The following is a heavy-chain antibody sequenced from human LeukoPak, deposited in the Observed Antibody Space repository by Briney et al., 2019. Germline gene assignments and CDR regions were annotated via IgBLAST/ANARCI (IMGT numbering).Heavy chain of an antibody. Sequence: SQTLSLTCAISGDSVSSNSAAWNWIRQSPSRGLEWLGRTYYRSKWYNDYAVSVKSRITINPDTSKNQFSLQLNSVTPEDTAVYCCARVVVGSRGRLNWFDPWGQGTLVTVSS. CDR2: TYYRSKWYN. CDR1: GDSVSSNSAA. J-gene: IGHJ5*02. D-gene: IGHD2-2*01. CDR3: ARVVVGSRGRLNWFDP. V-gene: IGHV6-1*01.